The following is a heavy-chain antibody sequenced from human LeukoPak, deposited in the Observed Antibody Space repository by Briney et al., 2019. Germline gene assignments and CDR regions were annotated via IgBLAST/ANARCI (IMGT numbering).Heavy chain of an antibody. J-gene: IGHJ4*02. CDR1: GYTLTELS. V-gene: IGHV1-24*01. CDR3: ATYFRRPGRPFDY. Sequence: GASVKVPCKVSGYTLTELSMHWVRQAPGKGLEWMGGFDPEDGETIYAQKFQGRVTMTEDTSTDTAYMELSSLRSEDTAVYYCATYFRRPGRPFDYWGQGTLVTVSS. D-gene: IGHD3-3*01. CDR2: FDPEDGET.